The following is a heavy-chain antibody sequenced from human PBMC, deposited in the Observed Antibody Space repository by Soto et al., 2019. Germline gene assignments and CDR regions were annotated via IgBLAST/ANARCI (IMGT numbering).Heavy chain of an antibody. Sequence: PGGSLRLSCAGSGFTFNSYAMNWVRQAPGKGLEWVSAISESGGLTYYADSVKGRFTISRDNSNNTVYLQMNSLRAEDTAVYFCAKGGGSYPRGYFDYWGQGTLVTVS. CDR3: AKGGGSYPRGYFDY. J-gene: IGHJ4*02. CDR2: ISESGGLT. CDR1: GFTFNSYA. V-gene: IGHV3-23*01. D-gene: IGHD1-26*01.